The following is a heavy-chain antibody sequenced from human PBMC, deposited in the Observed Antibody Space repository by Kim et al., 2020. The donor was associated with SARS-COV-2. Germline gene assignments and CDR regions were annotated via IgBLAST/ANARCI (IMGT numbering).Heavy chain of an antibody. D-gene: IGHD3-3*01. Sequence: FTISRDNSKNTLYLQMNSLRAEDTAVYYCAKERDAVRFLEWFPHGDYFDYWGQGTLVTVSS. J-gene: IGHJ4*02. CDR3: AKERDAVRFLEWFPHGDYFDY. V-gene: IGHV3-23*01.